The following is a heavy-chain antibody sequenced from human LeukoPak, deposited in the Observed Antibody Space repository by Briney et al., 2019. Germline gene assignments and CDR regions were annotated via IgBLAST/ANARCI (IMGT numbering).Heavy chain of an antibody. CDR3: AKDQVAAVAGTVFDN. J-gene: IGHJ4*02. D-gene: IGHD6-19*01. CDR2: ISGSGGST. Sequence: HPGGSLRLSCAASGFTFSSYAMSWVSQAPGKGLEWVSAISGSGGSTYYADSVKGRFTISRDNSKNTLYLQMNSLRAEDTAVYYCAKDQVAAVAGTVFDNWGQGTQVTVSS. CDR1: GFTFSSYA. V-gene: IGHV3-23*01.